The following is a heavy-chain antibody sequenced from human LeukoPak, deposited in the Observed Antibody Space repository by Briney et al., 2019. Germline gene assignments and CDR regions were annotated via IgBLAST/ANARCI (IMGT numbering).Heavy chain of an antibody. CDR2: ISKDGSMR. CDR1: GFIFNNYG. V-gene: IGHV3-30*03. J-gene: IGHJ3*02. CDR3: AGEKFDI. Sequence: GGSLRLSCAASGFIFNNYGLIWVRQAPGKGLEWVAIISKDGSMRYYADSVKGRFTVSRDNANNTLSLQMNSLKSEDTTVYYCAGEKFDIWGQGTMVTVSA.